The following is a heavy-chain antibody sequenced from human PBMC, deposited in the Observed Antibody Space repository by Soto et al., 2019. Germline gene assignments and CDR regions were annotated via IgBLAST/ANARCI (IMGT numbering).Heavy chain of an antibody. CDR1: GFTFNTHW. J-gene: IGHJ4*02. Sequence: GGSLILSCTASGFTFNTHWIHWVRQALGKGLVWVSPFHFDGTTTNDADSVKGRLTVTRHHPKNTVYLHVNHLSDEDTAEYYCARGGAMGVDYWGQGTLVTVSS. CDR2: FHFDGTTT. CDR3: ARGGAMGVDY. V-gene: IGHV3-74*01. D-gene: IGHD1-26*01.